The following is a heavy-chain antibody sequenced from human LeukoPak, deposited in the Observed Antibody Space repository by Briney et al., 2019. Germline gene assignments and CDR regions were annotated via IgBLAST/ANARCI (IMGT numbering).Heavy chain of an antibody. D-gene: IGHD3-10*01. CDR3: AKAFSLLWFGELFDY. CDR1: GFTFSSYS. CDR2: ISGSGGST. Sequence: GGSLRLSCAASGFTFSSYSMNWVRQAPGNGLEWVSAISGSGGSTYYADSVKGRFTISRDNSKKTLYLQVNSLRAEDTAVYYCAKAFSLLWFGELFDYWGQGTLVTVSS. J-gene: IGHJ4*02. V-gene: IGHV3-23*01.